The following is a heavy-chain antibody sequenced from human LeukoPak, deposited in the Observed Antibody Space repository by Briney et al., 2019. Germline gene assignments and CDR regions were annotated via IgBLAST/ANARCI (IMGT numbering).Heavy chain of an antibody. V-gene: IGHV3-23*01. J-gene: IGHJ4*02. CDR1: GFTFSSYA. D-gene: IGHD3-3*01. CDR2: ISGSGGST. Sequence: GGSLRLSCAASGFTFSSYAMSWVRQAPGKGLERVSAISGSGGSTYYADSVKGRFTISRDNSKNTLYLQMNSLRAEDTAVYYCAKQKESFLAFDYWGQGTLVTVSS. CDR3: AKQKESFLAFDY.